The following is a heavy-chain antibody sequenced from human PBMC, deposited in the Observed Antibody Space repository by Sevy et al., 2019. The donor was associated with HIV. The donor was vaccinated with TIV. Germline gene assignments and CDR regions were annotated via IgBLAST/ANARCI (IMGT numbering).Heavy chain of an antibody. CDR3: AKGRGGTSFYYYGMDV. D-gene: IGHD2-15*01. CDR1: GFTFSSYG. CDR2: ISYDGSNK. V-gene: IGHV3-30*18. J-gene: IGHJ6*02. Sequence: GGSLRLSCAASGFTFSSYGMHWIRQAPGKGLEWVAFISYDGSNKYYADSVKGRFTISRDNSKNTLYLQMNSLRAEDTAVYYCAKGRGGTSFYYYGMDVWGQRTTVTVSS.